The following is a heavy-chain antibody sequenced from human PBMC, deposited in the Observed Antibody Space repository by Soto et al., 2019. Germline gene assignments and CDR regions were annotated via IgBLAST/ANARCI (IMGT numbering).Heavy chain of an antibody. V-gene: IGHV3-9*01. CDR3: AKDISSGWYTYFQH. D-gene: IGHD6-19*01. J-gene: IGHJ1*01. CDR1: GFTFDDYA. Sequence: EVQLVESGGGLVQPGRSLRLSCAASGFTFDDYAMHWVRQAPGKGLEWVSGISWNSGSIGYADSVKGRFTISRDNAKNSLYLQMNSLRAEDTALYYCAKDISSGWYTYFQHWGQGTLVTVSS. CDR2: ISWNSGSI.